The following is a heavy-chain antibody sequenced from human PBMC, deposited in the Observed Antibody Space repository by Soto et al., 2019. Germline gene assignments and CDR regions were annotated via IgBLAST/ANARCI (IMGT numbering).Heavy chain of an antibody. CDR3: ARYDSGALDY. V-gene: IGHV4-31*03. D-gene: IGHD3-10*01. CDR1: GGSIRRSGGYY. Sequence: QVQLQESGPGLVKPSQTLSLTCTVSGGSIRRSGGYYWSWIRQHPGKGLVWIGYIYYSGSTYSNPSLKSRLTISVDTSKNQFSLKLSSVTAADTAVYYCARYDSGALDYWGQGTLVTVSS. CDR2: IYYSGST. J-gene: IGHJ4*02.